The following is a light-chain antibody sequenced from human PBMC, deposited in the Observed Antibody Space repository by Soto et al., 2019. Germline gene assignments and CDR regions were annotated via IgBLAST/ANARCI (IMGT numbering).Light chain of an antibody. V-gene: IGLV2-11*01. Sequence: QSALTQPRSVSGSPGQSVTISCIGTSSDVGGYNYVSWYQQHPGKAPKLMIYDVSKRPSGVPDRFSGSKSGNTASLTISGLQPEDEADHYCCSYAGSYTHVFGTGTKLTVL. CDR1: SSDVGGYNY. J-gene: IGLJ1*01. CDR3: CSYAGSYTHV. CDR2: DVS.